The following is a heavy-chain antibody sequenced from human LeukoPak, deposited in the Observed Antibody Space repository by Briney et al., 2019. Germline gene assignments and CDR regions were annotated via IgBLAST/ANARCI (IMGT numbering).Heavy chain of an antibody. Sequence: ASVEVSCRASGSTFTDYYIHSVRQAPGPGLEGMGWNEPNSGGTNYAQNLRGRVTMPKETSLSTAYMALSSLRSDDTAVYYCTRDAPRAQGGYWGQGTPVTVSS. CDR2: NEPNSGGT. J-gene: IGHJ4*02. V-gene: IGHV1-2*02. CDR1: GSTFTDYY. D-gene: IGHD2-15*01. CDR3: TRDAPRAQGGY.